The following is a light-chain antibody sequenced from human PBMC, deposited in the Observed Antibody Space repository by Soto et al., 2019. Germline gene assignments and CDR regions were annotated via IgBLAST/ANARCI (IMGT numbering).Light chain of an antibody. CDR3: QQYQNWPST. V-gene: IGKV3-15*01. CDR1: RSVSSN. Sequence: IVRTEPGATMSVSPGERTTLSRRASRSVSSNLVWHQQNPGQAPRIIIDTSSTRATGIPARLSGSGSGTEFTLTISSLHSEDFAVYYCQQYQNWPSTFGQGTRLEIK. CDR2: TSS. J-gene: IGKJ5*01.